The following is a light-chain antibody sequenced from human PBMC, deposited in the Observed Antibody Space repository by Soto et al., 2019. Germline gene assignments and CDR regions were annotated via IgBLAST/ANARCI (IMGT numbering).Light chain of an antibody. CDR1: QAIGNY. J-gene: IGKJ5*01. Sequence: DIQMTQSPSSLSASVGDRVTITCRASQAIGNYLNWYQQKPGKAPNLLIFGATTLQSGVPSRFSGSGYGTNFTLIISVLRPEDFAICYWQQCHATPLTCGQGTRL. CDR3: QQCHATPLT. V-gene: IGKV1-39*01. CDR2: GAT.